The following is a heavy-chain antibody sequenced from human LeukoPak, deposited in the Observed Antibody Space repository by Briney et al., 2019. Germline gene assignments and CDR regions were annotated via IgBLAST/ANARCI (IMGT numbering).Heavy chain of an antibody. CDR3: ARLYYDILTGYYEDY. J-gene: IGHJ4*02. V-gene: IGHV4-34*01. D-gene: IGHD3-9*01. CDR1: GGSFSGYY. CDR2: INHSGSG. Sequence: SETLSLTCGVFGGSFSGYYWSWIRQPPGKGLEWIGEINHSGSGNYNSSLKSRVTISVDTSKNQFSLKVSSVTAADTAVYYCARLYYDILTGYYEDYWGQGTLVTVSS.